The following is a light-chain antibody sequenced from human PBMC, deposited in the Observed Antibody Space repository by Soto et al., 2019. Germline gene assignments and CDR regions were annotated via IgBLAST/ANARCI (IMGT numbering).Light chain of an antibody. CDR1: QSVSSSY. V-gene: IGKV3-20*01. Sequence: EIVLTQSPGTLSLSPGERATLSCRASQSVSSSYLAWYQQKPGQAPSLLIYGASSRATGIPDRFSGSGSGTDFTLTIRRLEPEDFVVFYCYQYGRSPITFGLGTRLEIK. CDR2: GAS. J-gene: IGKJ5*01. CDR3: YQYGRSPIT.